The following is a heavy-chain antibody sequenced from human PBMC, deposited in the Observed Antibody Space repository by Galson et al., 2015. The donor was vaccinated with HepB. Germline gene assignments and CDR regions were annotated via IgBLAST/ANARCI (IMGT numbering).Heavy chain of an antibody. V-gene: IGHV3-23*01. CDR3: ATRETEHFDF. CDR1: GFTFRRSG. CDR2: IGELTTDT. D-gene: IGHD1-26*01. Sequence: SLRLSCAASGFTFRRSGMNWVRQAPGMGLEWVSTIGELTTDTHYADSVKGRFAISRDNSRNTVYLQMTTLRAEDTAIYYCATRETEHFDFWGQGTLVIVSS. J-gene: IGHJ4*02.